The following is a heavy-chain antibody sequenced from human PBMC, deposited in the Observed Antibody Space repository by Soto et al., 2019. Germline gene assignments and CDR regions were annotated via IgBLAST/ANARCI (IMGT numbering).Heavy chain of an antibody. CDR2: ISFDGSNP. V-gene: IGHV3-30*18. D-gene: IGHD3-22*01. J-gene: IGHJ4*02. Sequence: QVQLVESGGGVVQPGRSLRLSCAASGFTFSSYGMHWVRQAPGKGLEWVASISFDGSNPHYEDSVKGRFTISRDNSKNTLYLPMNSLTAEDTSVYYCAKDTSSHDSTGYYIFDYWGQGTLVTVSS. CDR3: AKDTSSHDSTGYYIFDY. CDR1: GFTFSSYG.